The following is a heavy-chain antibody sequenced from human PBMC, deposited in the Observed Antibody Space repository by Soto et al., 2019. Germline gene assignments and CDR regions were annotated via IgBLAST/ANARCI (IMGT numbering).Heavy chain of an antibody. CDR3: AMRARADYYYMDV. Sequence: EVQLVESGGGLAQPGGSLRLSCAASGFTLSSDAMDWVRQAPGKGLEYVSGISSNGIGTYYANSVKGRFTISRDNYKNTVYLQMDSLRPEDMAVYYCAMRARADYYYMDVWGKGTTVTVS. V-gene: IGHV3-64*01. J-gene: IGHJ6*03. CDR1: GFTLSSDA. CDR2: ISSNGIGT. D-gene: IGHD6-6*01.